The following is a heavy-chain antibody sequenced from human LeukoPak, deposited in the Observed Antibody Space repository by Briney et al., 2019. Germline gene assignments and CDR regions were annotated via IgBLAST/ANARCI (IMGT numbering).Heavy chain of an antibody. CDR2: INTDSSTI. Sequence: QPGGSLRLSCAASGFTFSTYSMNWVRQAPGKGLEWVSYINTDSSTIYYADSVKGRFTISRDNAKNSLYLQMNSLRAEDAAVYYCAKDPQYSGSYEVDYWGQGTLVTVSS. CDR3: AKDPQYSGSYEVDY. V-gene: IGHV3-48*04. CDR1: GFTFSTYS. J-gene: IGHJ4*02. D-gene: IGHD1-26*01.